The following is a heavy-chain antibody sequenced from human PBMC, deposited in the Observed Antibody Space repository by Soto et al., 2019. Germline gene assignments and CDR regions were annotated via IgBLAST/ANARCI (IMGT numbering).Heavy chain of an antibody. J-gene: IGHJ4*02. CDR2: IYYSGSA. V-gene: IGHV4-31*03. CDR1: GGSINSGGYY. Sequence: SETLSLTCSVSGGSINSGGYYWTWIRQHPEQGLEWIGDIYYSGSADYHPSLQTRATITMDTSKNQFSLKLRSVTAADTAVYYCATQTRYDSSGYLDYWGQGSLVTVSS. D-gene: IGHD3-22*01. CDR3: ATQTRYDSSGYLDY.